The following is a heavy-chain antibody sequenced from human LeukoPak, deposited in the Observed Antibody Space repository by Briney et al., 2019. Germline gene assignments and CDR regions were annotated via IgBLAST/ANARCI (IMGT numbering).Heavy chain of an antibody. D-gene: IGHD6-13*01. CDR1: GGSISSYY. J-gene: IGHJ3*02. Sequence: PSETLSLTCTVSGGSISSYYWSWIRQPPGKGLEWIGYIYYSGSTNYNPSLKSRVTISVDTSKNQFSLKLSSVTAADTAVYYCAREGVAAAGTLSADAFDIWGQGTMVTVSS. CDR3: AREGVAAAGTLSADAFDI. V-gene: IGHV4-59*01. CDR2: IYYSGST.